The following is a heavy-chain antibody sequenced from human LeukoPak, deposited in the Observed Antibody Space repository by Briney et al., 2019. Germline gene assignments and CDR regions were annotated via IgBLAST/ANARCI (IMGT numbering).Heavy chain of an antibody. CDR2: INSDGSST. CDR1: GFTFSSYW. CDR3: TTDHFYDSSGYYYGGGY. J-gene: IGHJ4*02. Sequence: GGSLRLSCAASGFTFSSYWMHWVRQAPGKGLVWVSRINSDGSSTSYADSVKGRFTISRDNAKNTLYLQMNSLRAEDTAVYYCTTDHFYDSSGYYYGGGYWGQGTLVTVSS. D-gene: IGHD3-22*01. V-gene: IGHV3-74*01.